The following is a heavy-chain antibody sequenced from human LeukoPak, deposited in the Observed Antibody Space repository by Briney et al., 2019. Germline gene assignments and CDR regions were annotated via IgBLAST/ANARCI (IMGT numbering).Heavy chain of an antibody. V-gene: IGHV3-64*01. Sequence: QPGGSLRLSCAASGFTFSSYAMHWVRQAPGKGLEYVSAISSNGGSTYYANSVKGRFTISRDNSKNTLYLQMNSLRAEDAAVYYCALIVVVPAARGDAFDIWGQGTMVTVSS. CDR3: ALIVVVPAARGDAFDI. J-gene: IGHJ3*02. CDR2: ISSNGGST. D-gene: IGHD2-2*01. CDR1: GFTFSSYA.